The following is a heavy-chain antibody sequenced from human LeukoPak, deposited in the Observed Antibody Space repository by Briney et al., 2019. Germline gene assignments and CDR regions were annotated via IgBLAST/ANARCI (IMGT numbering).Heavy chain of an antibody. J-gene: IGHJ4*02. CDR1: GYTFTSYD. CDR3: ARGGRNPSWEPTDY. D-gene: IGHD1-14*01. CDR2: MNPNSGNT. V-gene: IGHV1-8*01. Sequence: ASVKVSCKASGYTFTSYDINWVRQAPGQGREWMGWMNPNSGNTGYAQKFQGRVTMTRNTSISTAYMELSSLRSEDTAVYYCARGGRNPSWEPTDYWGQGTLVTVSS.